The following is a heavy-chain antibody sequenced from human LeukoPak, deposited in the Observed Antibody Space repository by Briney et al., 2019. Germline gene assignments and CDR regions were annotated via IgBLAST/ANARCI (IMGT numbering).Heavy chain of an antibody. CDR1: GYTFTNYY. D-gene: IGHD2-8*01. J-gene: IGHJ4*02. CDR2: INPNGAST. V-gene: IGHV1-46*01. CDR3: ARGGLSDIALVSARLSIDC. Sequence: ASVKVSCKASGYTFTNYYIHWVRQAPGQGLEWVGIINPNGASTFYAQKFQDRVTMTRDTSTSTGCMELGSLTSEDTAVYYCARGGLSDIALVSARLSIDCWGQGTLVTVSS.